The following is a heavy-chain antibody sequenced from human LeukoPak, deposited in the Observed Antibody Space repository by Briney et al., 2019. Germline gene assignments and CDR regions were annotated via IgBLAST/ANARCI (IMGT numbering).Heavy chain of an antibody. CDR3: ASICSGGSCYTRNFDY. J-gene: IGHJ4*02. V-gene: IGHV1-2*06. Sequence: ASVKVSCKASGYTFTGYYMHWVRQAPGQGLEWMGRINPNSGGTNFAQKFQGRVTMTRDTSISTAYMELSRLRSDDTAVYYCASICSGGSCYTRNFDYWGQGTLVTDSS. CDR2: INPNSGGT. D-gene: IGHD2-15*01. CDR1: GYTFTGYY.